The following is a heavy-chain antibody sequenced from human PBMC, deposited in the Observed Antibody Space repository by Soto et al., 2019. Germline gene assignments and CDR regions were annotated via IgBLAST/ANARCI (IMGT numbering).Heavy chain of an antibody. J-gene: IGHJ6*02. D-gene: IGHD3-9*01. Sequence: ASEKVSCKASGFTFSNYGLNWVRQPPGQGLEWMGWVSANNGHTNYAQNLQGRVSMTTDTSTSTAYMELRGLRFDDTAVYYRAREIECVTAILFFHSYAMDVWGQGTLVTVSS. CDR2: VSANNGHT. CDR1: GFTFSNYG. V-gene: IGHV1-18*01. CDR3: AREIECVTAILFFHSYAMDV.